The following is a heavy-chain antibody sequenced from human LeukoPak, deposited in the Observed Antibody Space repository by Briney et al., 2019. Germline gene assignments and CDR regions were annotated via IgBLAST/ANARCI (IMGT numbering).Heavy chain of an antibody. CDR1: GYTFSSYW. CDR2: INSDGGST. D-gene: IGHD5-24*01. CDR3: ARRIQGMAPYYFDY. J-gene: IGHJ4*02. Sequence: GGSLRLSCTASGYTFSSYWMHWVRQAPGKGLVWVSRINSDGGSTSYADSVKGRFTISRDNAKNTLYLQMSSLRAEDTAVYYCARRIQGMAPYYFDYWGQGTLVTVSS. V-gene: IGHV3-74*01.